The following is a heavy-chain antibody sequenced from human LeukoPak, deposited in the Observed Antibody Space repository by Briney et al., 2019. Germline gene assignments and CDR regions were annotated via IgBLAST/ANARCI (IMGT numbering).Heavy chain of an antibody. Sequence: SETLSLTCTVSGGSISSSSYYWGWIRQPPGKGLEWIGSIYYSGSTYYNPSLKSRVTISVDTSKNQFSLKLSSVTAADTAVYYCARQVLVVNPSFDYWGQGTLVTVSS. CDR3: ARQVLVVNPSFDY. CDR1: GGSISSSSYY. D-gene: IGHD3-22*01. J-gene: IGHJ4*02. V-gene: IGHV4-39*01. CDR2: IYYSGST.